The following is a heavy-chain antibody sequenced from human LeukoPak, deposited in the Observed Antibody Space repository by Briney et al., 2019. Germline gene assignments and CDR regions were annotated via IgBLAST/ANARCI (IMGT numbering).Heavy chain of an antibody. CDR3: ARVRGSYCSDY. CDR1: GFTFSDYY. V-gene: IGHV3-11*04. D-gene: IGHD1-26*01. J-gene: IGHJ4*02. CDR2: ISSSGTTI. Sequence: GGSLRLSCAASGFTFSDYYMSWIRQAPGKGLEWVSYISSSGTTIHNADSVKGRFTISRDKAKNSLYLQMNSLRAEDTAVYYCARVRGSYCSDYWGQGALVTVSS.